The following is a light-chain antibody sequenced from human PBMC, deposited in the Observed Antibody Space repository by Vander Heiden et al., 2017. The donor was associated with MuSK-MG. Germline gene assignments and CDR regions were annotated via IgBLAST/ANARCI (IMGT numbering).Light chain of an antibody. J-gene: IGLJ2*01. CDR1: QAGQKF. V-gene: IGLV3-1*01. CDR2: KDD. CDR3: QVWDSKTVG. Sequence: SYELTQPPSVSVSPGQTVRIPCSGDQAGQKFTNWYQQKAGQSPVLLIYKDDKWPSGIPQRFSGSTSGNTATLTIGGTQPRDEADYYCQVWDSKTVGFGGGTTLTVL.